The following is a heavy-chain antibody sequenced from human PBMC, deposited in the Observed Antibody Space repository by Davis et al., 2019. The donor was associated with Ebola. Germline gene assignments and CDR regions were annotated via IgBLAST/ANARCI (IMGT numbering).Heavy chain of an antibody. CDR3: AKDREIAVAGTLSPFDP. D-gene: IGHD6-19*01. CDR1: GFTFSSYA. CDR2: ISYDGSNK. J-gene: IGHJ5*02. Sequence: GESLKISCAASGFTFSSYAMHWVRQAPGKGLEWVAVISYDGSNKYYADSVKGRFTISRDNSKNTLYLQMNSLRAEDTAVYYCAKDREIAVAGTLSPFDPWGQGTLVTVSS. V-gene: IGHV3-30-3*02.